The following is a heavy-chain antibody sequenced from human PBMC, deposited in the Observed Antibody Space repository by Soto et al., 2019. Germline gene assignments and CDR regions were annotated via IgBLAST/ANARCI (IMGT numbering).Heavy chain of an antibody. CDR3: ARIAAAGTSVDY. D-gene: IGHD6-13*01. J-gene: IGHJ4*02. Sequence: QVQLQESGPGLVKPSGTLSLTCAVSGGSISSSNWWSWVRQPPGKGLEWIGEIYHSGSTNYNPSLKRRVTISVDKSKHQCSRKLSSVTAADTAVYYCARIAAAGTSVDYWGQGTLVTVSS. CDR2: IYHSGST. CDR1: GGSISSSNW. V-gene: IGHV4-4*02.